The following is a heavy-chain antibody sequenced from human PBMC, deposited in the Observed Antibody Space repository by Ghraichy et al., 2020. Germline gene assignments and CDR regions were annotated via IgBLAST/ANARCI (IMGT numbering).Heavy chain of an antibody. CDR1: GGSIRSYY. Sequence: SETLSLTCTVSGGSIRSYYWSWIRQPPGNGLEWIGYISNSGSTNYNPSLKSRVTISVDTSKNQMSLKLSSVNAADTAVYYCARQLRVAGTELFDHWGQGTLVTVSS. J-gene: IGHJ5*02. D-gene: IGHD6-19*01. CDR3: ARQLRVAGTELFDH. CDR2: ISNSGST. V-gene: IGHV4-59*08.